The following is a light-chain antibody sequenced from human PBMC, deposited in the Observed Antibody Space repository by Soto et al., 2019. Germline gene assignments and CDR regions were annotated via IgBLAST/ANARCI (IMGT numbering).Light chain of an antibody. J-gene: IGLJ2*01. Sequence: QPVLTQSPSASASLGASVKLTCTLSSGHSSYAIAWHQQQPEKGPRYLMKLNSDGSHSKGDGIPDLFSGSSSGAERYLTISSLQSEYEADYYCQTWGTGTVVFGGGTKLTVL. CDR3: QTWGTGTVV. V-gene: IGLV4-69*01. CDR2: LNSDGSH. CDR1: SGHSSYA.